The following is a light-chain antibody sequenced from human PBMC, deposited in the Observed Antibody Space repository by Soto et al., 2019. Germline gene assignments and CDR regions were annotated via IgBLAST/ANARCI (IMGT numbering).Light chain of an antibody. J-gene: IGKJ1*01. CDR2: GAS. Sequence: EVMLTQSPGTLSLSPGERATLSCRASQSVSSNYLAWYQQKSGQAPRLLIYGASNTATGIPDRFSGSGSGTDFTLTIRRLEPEDFAVCYCQQYDTSPRTFGQGTKGEFK. V-gene: IGKV3-20*01. CDR1: QSVSSNY. CDR3: QQYDTSPRT.